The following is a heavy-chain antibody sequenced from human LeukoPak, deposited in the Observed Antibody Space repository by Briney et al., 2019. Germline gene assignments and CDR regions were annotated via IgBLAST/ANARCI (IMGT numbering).Heavy chain of an antibody. CDR2: IKHDGNEK. D-gene: IGHD2-15*01. CDR1: GFTFSNYW. V-gene: IGHV3-7*04. Sequence: PGRSLRLSCAASGFTFSNYWMSWVRQAPGKGLEWVANIKHDGNEKYYVDSVKGRFTISRDNAKNSLFLHMNSLRAEDTAVYYCARAVASNWFDPWGQGTLVTVSS. J-gene: IGHJ5*02. CDR3: ARAVASNWFDP.